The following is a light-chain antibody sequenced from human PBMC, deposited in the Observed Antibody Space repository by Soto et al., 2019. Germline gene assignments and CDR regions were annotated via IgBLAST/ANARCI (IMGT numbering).Light chain of an antibody. CDR1: QGISNY. J-gene: IGKJ4*01. V-gene: IGKV1-27*01. Sequence: DIQMTQSPSSLSASVGDRVTITCRASQGISNYLAWYQQLPGKVPKLLISAASTLQSGVPSRFSGSRYRADFTLTISSLQPQDVATYYCQKSTNLPVFSGRTKMEIK. CDR2: AAS. CDR3: QKSTNLPV.